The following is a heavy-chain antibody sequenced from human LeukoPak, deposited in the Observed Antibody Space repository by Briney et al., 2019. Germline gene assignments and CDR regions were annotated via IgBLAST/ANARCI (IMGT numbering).Heavy chain of an antibody. Sequence: GGSLRLSCAASGFTFSSYSMNWVRQAPGKGLEWVSYISSSSSTIYYADSVKGRFTISRDNAKNSLYLQMNSLRAEDTAVYYCAGAVAGYWYFDLWGRGTLVTVSS. V-gene: IGHV3-48*04. CDR2: ISSSSSTI. CDR1: GFTFSSYS. CDR3: AGAVAGYWYFDL. D-gene: IGHD6-19*01. J-gene: IGHJ2*01.